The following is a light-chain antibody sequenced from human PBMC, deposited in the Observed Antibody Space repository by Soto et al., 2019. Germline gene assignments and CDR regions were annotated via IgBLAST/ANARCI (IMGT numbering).Light chain of an antibody. Sequence: EIVLTQSPVTLSLSPGERATLSCRASQSVRTYLAWYQVKPGQAPRLLIYDASNRATGIPARFSGSGSGTDFTLTISSLEPEDFAVYYCQQRSNWPPFTFGQGTRLEIK. V-gene: IGKV3-11*01. CDR1: QSVRTY. J-gene: IGKJ5*01. CDR2: DAS. CDR3: QQRSNWPPFT.